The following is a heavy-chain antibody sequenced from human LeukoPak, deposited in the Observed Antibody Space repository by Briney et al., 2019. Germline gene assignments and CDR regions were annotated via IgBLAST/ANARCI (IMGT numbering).Heavy chain of an antibody. CDR2: ISTTSSHI. D-gene: IGHD5-24*01. CDR3: ARGSTIVQRRDAFDI. Sequence: GGSLRLSCAASGFTFSIYSMDWVRQAPGKGLEWVSSISTTSSHIYYADSVKGRFTISRDNGKNSMYLQMSSLRAEDTGVYYCARGSTIVQRRDAFDIWGQGTMVTVSS. J-gene: IGHJ3*02. V-gene: IGHV3-21*01. CDR1: GFTFSIYS.